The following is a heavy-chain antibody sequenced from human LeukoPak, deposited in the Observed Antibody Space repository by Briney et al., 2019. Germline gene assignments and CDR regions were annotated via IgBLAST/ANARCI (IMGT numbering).Heavy chain of an antibody. CDR1: GGTFSSYA. Sequence: ASVKVSCKASGGTFSSYAISWVRQAPGQGLEWMGGIIPIFGTANYAQKFQGRVTITADKSTSTAYMELSSLRSEDTAVYYCARVLRGYCSGGSCYWNSLGGPLGYWGQGTLVTVSS. V-gene: IGHV1-69*06. J-gene: IGHJ4*02. CDR2: IIPIFGTA. D-gene: IGHD2-15*01. CDR3: ARVLRGYCSGGSCYWNSLGGPLGY.